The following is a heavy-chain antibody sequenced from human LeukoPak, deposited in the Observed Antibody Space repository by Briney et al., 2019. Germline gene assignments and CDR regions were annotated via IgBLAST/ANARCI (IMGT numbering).Heavy chain of an antibody. CDR1: GYTLTELS. D-gene: IGHD3-3*01. Sequence: ASVKVSCKVSGYTLTELSMHWVRQAPGKGLEGMGCFDAVDGKTIYAQKFQSRGNMTEDPSTDTAYIELSSLRSEDTAVYYCATRITIFGVVNPYYFDYWGQGTLVTVSS. CDR3: ATRITIFGVVNPYYFDY. CDR2: FDAVDGKT. J-gene: IGHJ4*02. V-gene: IGHV1-24*01.